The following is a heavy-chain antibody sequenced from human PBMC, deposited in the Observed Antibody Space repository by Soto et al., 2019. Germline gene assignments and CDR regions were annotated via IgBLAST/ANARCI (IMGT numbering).Heavy chain of an antibody. CDR2: IYYSGST. J-gene: IGHJ5*02. CDR1: GGSVSSGSYY. CDR3: ARGKDYGGNESWDWFDP. V-gene: IGHV4-61*01. Sequence: SETLSLTCTVSGGSVSSGSYYWSWIRQPPGKGLEWIGYIYYSGSTNYNPSLKSRVTISVDTSKNQFSLKLSSVTAADTAVYYCARGKDYGGNESWDWFDPWGQGTLVTVSS. D-gene: IGHD4-17*01.